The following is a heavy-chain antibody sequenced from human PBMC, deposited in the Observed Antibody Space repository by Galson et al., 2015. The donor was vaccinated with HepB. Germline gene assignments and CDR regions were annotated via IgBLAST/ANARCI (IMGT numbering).Heavy chain of an antibody. CDR1: GGTFSTYA. Sequence: QSGAEVKKPGESLKISCKASGGTFSTYAISWVRQAPGQGLEWMGGIIPIFGTASYAQKFQGRVTITADESTSTAYMELSSLRSEDTAVYYCARDPTPIRSRGWFDPWGQGTLVTVSS. D-gene: IGHD3-10*01. CDR3: ARDPTPIRSRGWFDP. J-gene: IGHJ5*02. V-gene: IGHV1-69*01. CDR2: IIPIFGTA.